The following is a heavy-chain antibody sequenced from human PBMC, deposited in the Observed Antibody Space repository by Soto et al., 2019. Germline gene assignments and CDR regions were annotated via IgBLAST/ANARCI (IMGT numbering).Heavy chain of an antibody. Sequence: SETLSLTCTVSGGSISSGGYYWRWIRQHPGKGLEWIGYIYYSGSTYYNPSLKSRVTISVDTSKNQFSLKLSSVTAADTAVYYCAARYYDILTGYLNWFDPWGQGTLVTVSS. J-gene: IGHJ5*02. CDR3: AARYYDILTGYLNWFDP. CDR2: IYYSGST. V-gene: IGHV4-31*03. D-gene: IGHD3-9*01. CDR1: GGSISSGGYY.